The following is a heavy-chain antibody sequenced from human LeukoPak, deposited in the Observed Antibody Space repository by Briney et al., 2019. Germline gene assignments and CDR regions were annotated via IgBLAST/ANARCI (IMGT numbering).Heavy chain of an antibody. D-gene: IGHD3-22*01. CDR2: INAGNGNT. Sequence: ASVKVSCKASGYTFTSYAMHWVRQAPGQRLEWMGWINAGNGNTKYSQKFQGRVTITADKSTSTAYMELSSLRSEDTAVYYCARNQNYYDTSGRLDAFDIWGQGTMVTVSS. V-gene: IGHV1-3*01. CDR3: ARNQNYYDTSGRLDAFDI. J-gene: IGHJ3*02. CDR1: GYTFTSYA.